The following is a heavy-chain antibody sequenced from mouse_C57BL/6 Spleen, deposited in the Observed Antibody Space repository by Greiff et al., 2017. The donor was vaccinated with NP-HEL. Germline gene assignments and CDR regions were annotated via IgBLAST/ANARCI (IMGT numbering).Heavy chain of an antibody. CDR2: IHPNGGST. CDR3: AGYSYAMDY. J-gene: IGHJ4*01. V-gene: IGHV1-64*01. CDR1: GYTFTSYW. D-gene: IGHD2-14*01. Sequence: VKLQQPGAELVKPGASVKLSCKASGYTFTSYWMHWVKQRPGQGLEWIGMIHPNGGSTNYTEKFKSKATLTVDKSSSTAYMQLSSLTSEDSAVYYCAGYSYAMDYWGQGTSVTVSS.